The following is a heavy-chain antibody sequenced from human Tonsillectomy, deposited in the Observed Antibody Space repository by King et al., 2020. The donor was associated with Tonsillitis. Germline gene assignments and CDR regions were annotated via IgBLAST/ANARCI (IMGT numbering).Heavy chain of an antibody. Sequence: VQLVESGGGLVQPGRSLRLSCAASGFTFDDYAMHWVRQAPGKGLEWVSGISWNSGSIGYADSVKGRFTISRDNAKNSLYLQMNSLRAEDTALYYCAKDILFGYDILTGIGAFDIWGQGTMVTVSS. CDR1: GFTFDDYA. CDR2: ISWNSGSI. V-gene: IGHV3-9*01. CDR3: AKDILFGYDILTGIGAFDI. J-gene: IGHJ3*02. D-gene: IGHD3-9*01.